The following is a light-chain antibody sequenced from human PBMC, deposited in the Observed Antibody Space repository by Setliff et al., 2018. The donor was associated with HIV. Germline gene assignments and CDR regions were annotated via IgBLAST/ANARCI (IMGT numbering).Light chain of an antibody. Sequence: QSALTQPASVSGSPGQSITISCTGTSSDVGGYNYVSWYQQHPGRAPKLMIYDVSERPSGVSHRFSGSKSGNTASLTISGLQAEDEADYYCSSYTTSSTYVFGTGTKVTVL. CDR1: SSDVGGYNY. V-gene: IGLV2-14*03. J-gene: IGLJ1*01. CDR2: DVS. CDR3: SSYTTSSTYV.